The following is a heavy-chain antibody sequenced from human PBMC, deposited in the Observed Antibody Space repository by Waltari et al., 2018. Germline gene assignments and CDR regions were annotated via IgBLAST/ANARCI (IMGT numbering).Heavy chain of an antibody. CDR1: GGSISSYY. Sequence: QVQLQESGPGLVKPSETLSLTCTVSGGSISSYYWSWIRQPPGKGLEWIGYIYYSGSTNYNPSLKSRVTISVDTSKNQFSLKLSSVTAADTAVYYCAREGDYYDSSGYYHDAFDIWGQGTMVTVSS. CDR2: IYYSGST. V-gene: IGHV4-59*01. J-gene: IGHJ3*02. CDR3: AREGDYYDSSGYYHDAFDI. D-gene: IGHD3-22*01.